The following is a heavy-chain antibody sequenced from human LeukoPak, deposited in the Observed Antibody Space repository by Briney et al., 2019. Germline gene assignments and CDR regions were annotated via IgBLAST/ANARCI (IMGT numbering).Heavy chain of an antibody. J-gene: IGHJ5*02. CDR1: GXTXXNSA. CDR2: ISGTGDST. V-gene: IGHV3-23*01. D-gene: IGHD3-3*01. CDR3: AKDGSQSYFDFWSGYNNWFDP. Sequence: XRLSXXXSGXTXXNSAMXWVRQAPGKGLEWVSVISGTGDSTYYADSVKGRFTISRDNSKNTLYLQMNSLRPEDTAVYYCAKDGSQSYFDFWSGYNNWFDPWGQGTLVTVSS.